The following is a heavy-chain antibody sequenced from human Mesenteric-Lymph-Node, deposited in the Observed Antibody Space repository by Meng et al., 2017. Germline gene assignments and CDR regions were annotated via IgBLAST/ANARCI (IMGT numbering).Heavy chain of an antibody. CDR2: IWYDGSNK. J-gene: IGHJ6*02. Sequence: GESLKISCAASGFTFSSYGMHWVRQAPGKGLEGVAVIWYDGSNKYYADSVKGRFTISRDNSKNTLYLQMNSLRAEDTAVYSCASFGSGSYGYYYYGMDVWGQGTTVTVSS. CDR3: ASFGSGSYGYYYYGMDV. D-gene: IGHD3-10*01. V-gene: IGHV3-33*01. CDR1: GFTFSSYG.